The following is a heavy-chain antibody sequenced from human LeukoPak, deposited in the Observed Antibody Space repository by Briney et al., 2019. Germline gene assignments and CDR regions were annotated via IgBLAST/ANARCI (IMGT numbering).Heavy chain of an antibody. J-gene: IGHJ5*02. CDR3: ATSSSAASNWFDP. D-gene: IGHD2-2*01. Sequence: SETLSLTCTVSGGSISSYYWGWIRQPPGKGLEWIGSIYYSGSTYYNPSLKSRVTISVDTSKNQFSLKVSSVTAADTAVYYCATSSSAASNWFDPWGQGTLVTVSS. V-gene: IGHV4-39*07. CDR2: IYYSGST. CDR1: GGSISSYY.